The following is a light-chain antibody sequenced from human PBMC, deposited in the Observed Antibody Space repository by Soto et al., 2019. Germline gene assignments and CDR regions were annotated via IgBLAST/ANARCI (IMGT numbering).Light chain of an antibody. CDR1: SSDIGAYKY. CDR3: SSYTSSSTYV. CDR2: DVS. Sequence: QSALTQPASVSGSPGQSITISCTGTSSDIGAYKYVSWYQQRPGKVPKLMIYDVSNRPSGVSNRFSGSKSGNTASLTISGLQAEDEADYYCSSYTSSSTYVFGTGTKVTVL. V-gene: IGLV2-14*03. J-gene: IGLJ1*01.